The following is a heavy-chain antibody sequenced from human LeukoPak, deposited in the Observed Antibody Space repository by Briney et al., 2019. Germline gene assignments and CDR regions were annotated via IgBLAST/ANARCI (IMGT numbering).Heavy chain of an antibody. J-gene: IGHJ4*02. D-gene: IGHD6-6*01. V-gene: IGHV4-59*01. CDR2: IYYSGST. Sequence: SETLSLTCAVYGGSFSGYYWSWIRQPPGKGLEWIGYIYYSGSTNYNPSLKSRVTISVDTSKNQLSLRLTSMTAADTAVYYCARVDYTTSSPYLLPDSWGQGTLVTVSS. CDR3: ARVDYTTSSPYLLPDS. CDR1: GGSFSGYY.